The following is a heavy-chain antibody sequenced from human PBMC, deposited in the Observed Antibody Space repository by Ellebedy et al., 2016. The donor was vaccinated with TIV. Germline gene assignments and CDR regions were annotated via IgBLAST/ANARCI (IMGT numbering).Heavy chain of an antibody. V-gene: IGHV3-53*01. Sequence: GESLKISXAASGFTVSSNYMSWVRQAPGKGLEWVSVIYSGGSTYYADSVKGRFTISRDNSKNTLYLQMNSLRAEDTAVYYCAGGYGLDYWGQGTLVTVSS. D-gene: IGHD5-12*01. CDR2: IYSGGST. CDR3: AGGYGLDY. CDR1: GFTVSSNY. J-gene: IGHJ4*02.